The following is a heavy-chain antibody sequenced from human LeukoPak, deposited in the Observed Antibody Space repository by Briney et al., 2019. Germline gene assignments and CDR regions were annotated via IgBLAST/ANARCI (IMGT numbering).Heavy chain of an antibody. CDR3: ARGAYSSSWTRSKADNYYYYYYMDV. CDR1: GYTFTSYY. V-gene: IGHV1-46*01. Sequence: ASVKVSCKASGYTFTSYYMHWVRQAPGQGLEWMGIINPSGGSTSYAQKFQGRVTMTRDMSTSTVYMELSSLRSEDTAVYYCARGAYSSSWTRSKADNYYYYYYMDVWGKGTTVTVSS. CDR2: INPSGGST. D-gene: IGHD6-13*01. J-gene: IGHJ6*03.